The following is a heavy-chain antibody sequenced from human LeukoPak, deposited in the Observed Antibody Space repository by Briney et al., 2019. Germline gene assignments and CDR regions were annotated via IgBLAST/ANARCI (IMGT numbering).Heavy chain of an antibody. D-gene: IGHD3-10*01. CDR2: ISAYKGNT. J-gene: IGHJ4*02. CDR3: ARWEVRGVIDY. CDR1: GYTFTSYG. Sequence: AASAKVSCKASGYTFTSYGISWVRQPPGQGLEGMGWISAYKGNTNYAQKLQGRVTMTAHTSTSTAYMALRSLRSDDTPVYHCARWEVRGVIDYWGQGTLVTVSS. V-gene: IGHV1-18*01.